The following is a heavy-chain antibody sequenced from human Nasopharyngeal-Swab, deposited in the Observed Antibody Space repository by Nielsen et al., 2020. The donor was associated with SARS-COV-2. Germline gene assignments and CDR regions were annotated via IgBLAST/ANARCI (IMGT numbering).Heavy chain of an antibody. J-gene: IGHJ6*02. D-gene: IGHD2-8*02. V-gene: IGHV4-61*08. CDR2: IYYSGST. Sequence: SETLSLTCTVSGGSISSGDYYWSWIRQPPGKGLEWIGYIYYSGSTNYNPSLKSRVTISVDTSKNQFSLKLSSVTAADTAVYYCARLSGDYYYGMDVWGQGTTVTVSS. CDR1: GGSISSGDYY. CDR3: ARLSGDYYYGMDV.